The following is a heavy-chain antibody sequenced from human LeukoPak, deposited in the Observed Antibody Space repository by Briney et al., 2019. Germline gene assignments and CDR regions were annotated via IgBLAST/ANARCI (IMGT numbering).Heavy chain of an antibody. CDR1: GGSFSGYY. D-gene: IGHD3-22*01. Sequence: SETLSLTCAVYGGSFSGYYWSWIRQPPGKGLEWIGEINHSGSTNYNPSLKSRVTISVDTSKNQFSLKLSSVTAADTAVYYCATLPKYYYDSSGYRINYFDYWGQGTLVTVSS. J-gene: IGHJ4*02. V-gene: IGHV4-34*01. CDR2: INHSGST. CDR3: ATLPKYYYDSSGYRINYFDY.